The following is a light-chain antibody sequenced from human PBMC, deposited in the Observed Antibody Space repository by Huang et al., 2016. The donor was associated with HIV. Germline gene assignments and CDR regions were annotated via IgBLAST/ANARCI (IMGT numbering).Light chain of an antibody. V-gene: IGKV1-39*01. CDR2: YAS. CDR1: QSISTY. CDR3: QQSYSALSS. Sequence: IQMTQSPTSLSASVGDRVSIVCRASQSISTYLNWYQQKPGKAPKRLISYASTLHSGVPSRFSGSGSGTEFTLTIRGLQLDDFATYYCQQSYSALSSFGPGTRL. J-gene: IGKJ5*01.